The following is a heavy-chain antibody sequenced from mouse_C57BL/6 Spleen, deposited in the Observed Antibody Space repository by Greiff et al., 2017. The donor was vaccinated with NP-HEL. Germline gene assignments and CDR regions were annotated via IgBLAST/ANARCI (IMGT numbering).Heavy chain of an antibody. CDR1: GYAFTNYL. CDR3: ARVGLGAMDY. Sequence: QVQLKESGAELVRPGTSVKVSCKASGYAFTNYLIEWVKQRPGQGLEWIGVINPGSGGTNYNEKFKGKATLTADKSSSTAYMQLSSLTSEDSAVYFCARVGLGAMDYWGQGTSVTVSS. J-gene: IGHJ4*01. V-gene: IGHV1-54*01. CDR2: INPGSGGT.